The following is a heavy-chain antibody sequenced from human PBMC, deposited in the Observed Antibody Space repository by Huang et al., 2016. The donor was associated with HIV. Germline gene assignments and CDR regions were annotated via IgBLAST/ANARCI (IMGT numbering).Heavy chain of an antibody. J-gene: IGHJ4*02. CDR3: ARDPRIQSWLNFFDY. V-gene: IGHV3-74*01. D-gene: IGHD3-22*01. Sequence: EVQLVESGGGLVQPGGSLRLSCAASGFSIGGYWMHWVRQAPGKGLGWVSRMNSDGSSTSYADSGKGRFTSSRDNSKNTLYLQMNRLRAEDTAVYYCARDPRIQSWLNFFDYWGQGTLVSVSS. CDR2: MNSDGSST. CDR1: GFSIGGYW.